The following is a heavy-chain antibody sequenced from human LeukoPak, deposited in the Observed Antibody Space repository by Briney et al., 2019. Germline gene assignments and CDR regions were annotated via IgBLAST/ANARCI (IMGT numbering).Heavy chain of an antibody. D-gene: IGHD1-1*01. Sequence: GGSLRLSCAVSGFPFTIYSMNWVRQAPGKRLEWGSYISASGSNIYYLDAVKGRFTVSRDNAMSSLFLQMDRPRAEDTAIYYCVRVKGTYFDFWGQGTLVTVSS. CDR1: GFPFTIYS. CDR3: VRVKGTYFDF. V-gene: IGHV3-48*01. CDR2: ISASGSNI. J-gene: IGHJ4*02.